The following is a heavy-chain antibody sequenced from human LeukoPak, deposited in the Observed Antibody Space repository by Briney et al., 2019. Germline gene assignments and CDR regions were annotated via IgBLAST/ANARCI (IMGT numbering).Heavy chain of an antibody. Sequence: ASVKVSCKASGYTFTGYYMHWVRQAPGQGLEWMGWINPNSGGTNYAQKFQGRVTMTRDTSISTAYMELSRLRSDDTAVYYCARERGYSYGYEVYWGQGTLVTVSS. CDR3: ARERGYSYGYEVY. CDR2: INPNSGGT. CDR1: GYTFTGYY. V-gene: IGHV1-2*02. J-gene: IGHJ4*02. D-gene: IGHD5-18*01.